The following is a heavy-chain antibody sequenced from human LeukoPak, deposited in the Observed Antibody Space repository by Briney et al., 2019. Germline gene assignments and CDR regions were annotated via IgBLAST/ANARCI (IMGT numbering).Heavy chain of an antibody. V-gene: IGHV3-30*04. CDR3: AREQSGYCSGGSCSVDY. J-gene: IGHJ4*02. Sequence: PGRSLRLSCAASGFTFSSYAMHWVRQAPGKGLEWVAVISCDGSNKYYADSVKGRFTISRDNSKNTLYLQMNSLRAEDTAVYYCAREQSGYCSGGSCSVDYWGQGTLVTVSS. CDR1: GFTFSSYA. D-gene: IGHD2-15*01. CDR2: ISCDGSNK.